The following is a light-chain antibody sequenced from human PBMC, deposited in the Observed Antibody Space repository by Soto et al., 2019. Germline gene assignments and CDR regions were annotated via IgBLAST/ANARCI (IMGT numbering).Light chain of an antibody. CDR3: QQANTFPIT. CDR2: ASS. V-gene: IGKV1-12*01. CDR1: QDILSW. Sequence: DIQMTQSPSSVSVSVGDTVTITCRASQDILSWLAWYQQKPGEAPRLLIYASSNLQSGVPSRFSGSRSGTDFTLTISSLQPEDFATYYCQQANTFPITFGPGTRLDIK. J-gene: IGKJ3*01.